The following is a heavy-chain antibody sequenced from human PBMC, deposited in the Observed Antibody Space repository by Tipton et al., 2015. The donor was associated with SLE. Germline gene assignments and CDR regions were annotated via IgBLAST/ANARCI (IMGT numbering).Heavy chain of an antibody. V-gene: IGHV4-59*01. J-gene: IGHJ6*02. CDR1: GGSISHFY. D-gene: IGHD3-10*01. CDR3: ARQRLRLLSPLDA. Sequence: TLSLTCSVSGGSISHFYWSWIRQPPGKGLEWIAYIYYSGTTNYNPSLKSRVTMSVDMSMNQFSLKLTSVTAADTAVYYCARQRLRLLSPLDAWGQGTTVTVS. CDR2: IYYSGTT.